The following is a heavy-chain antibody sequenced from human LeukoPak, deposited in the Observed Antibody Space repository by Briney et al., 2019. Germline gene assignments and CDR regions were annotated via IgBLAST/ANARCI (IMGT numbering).Heavy chain of an antibody. Sequence: SETLSLTCAVYGGSFSGYYWSWIRQPPGKGLEWIGEINHSGSTNYNPSLKSRVTISVDTSKNQFSLKLSSVTAADTAVYYCARASTHSSSWWSFGRYFDYWGQGTLVTASS. D-gene: IGHD6-13*01. CDR3: ARASTHSSSWWSFGRYFDY. CDR2: INHSGST. CDR1: GGSFSGYY. V-gene: IGHV4-34*01. J-gene: IGHJ4*02.